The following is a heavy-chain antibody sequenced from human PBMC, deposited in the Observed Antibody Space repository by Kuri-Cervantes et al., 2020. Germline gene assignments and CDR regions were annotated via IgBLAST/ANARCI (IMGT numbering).Heavy chain of an antibody. CDR3: VRFSNYYDSTGYYGY. V-gene: IGHV5-51*01. D-gene: IGHD3-22*01. CDR2: IYPGDSDT. J-gene: IGHJ4*02. CDR1: GYSFTSYW. Sequence: KVSCKGSGYSFTSYWIGWVRQMPGKGLEWMGIIYPGDSDTRYSPSFQGQVTISADKSISTAYLQWSSLKASDTAMYYCVRFSNYYDSTGYYGYWGQGTLVTVSS.